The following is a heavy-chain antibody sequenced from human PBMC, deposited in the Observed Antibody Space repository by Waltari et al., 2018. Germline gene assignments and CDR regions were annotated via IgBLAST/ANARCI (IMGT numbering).Heavy chain of an antibody. Sequence: EVQLVESGGGLVKPGGSLRLSCAASGFTFSSYSMNWVRQAPGKGLEWVSASSGSGGSTYYADSVKGRFTISRDNSKNTLYLQMNSLRAEDTAVYYCAKDRGGSLDYWGQGTLVTVSS. D-gene: IGHD2-15*01. J-gene: IGHJ4*02. CDR1: GFTFSSYS. CDR2: SSGSGGST. CDR3: AKDRGGSLDY. V-gene: IGHV3-23*04.